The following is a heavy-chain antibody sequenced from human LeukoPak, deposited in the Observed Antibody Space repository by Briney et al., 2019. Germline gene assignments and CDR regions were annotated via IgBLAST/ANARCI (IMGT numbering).Heavy chain of an antibody. CDR1: GGTFTSYA. J-gene: IGHJ4*02. D-gene: IGHD3-22*01. V-gene: IGHV1-2*06. Sequence: ASVKVSCKASGGTFTSYAISWVRQAPGQGLEWMGRINPNSGGTNYAQKFQGRVTMTRDTSISTAYMELSRLRSDDTAVYYCARGDYDSSGYWDYWGQGTLVTVSS. CDR2: INPNSGGT. CDR3: ARGDYDSSGYWDY.